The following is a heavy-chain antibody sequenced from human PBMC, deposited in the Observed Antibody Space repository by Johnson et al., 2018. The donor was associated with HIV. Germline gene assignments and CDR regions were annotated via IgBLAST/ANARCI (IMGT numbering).Heavy chain of an antibody. CDR2: INQYGSEE. J-gene: IGHJ3*02. D-gene: IGHD4-11*01. Sequence: VQLVESGGGLVQPGGSLRLSCAASGFAFGSYWMHWVRQAPGKGLQWVANINQYGSEEYYVDSVKGRFTISRDNAKNSKYLQMNTLNAEDTAVYYCASSTVMRTDDALDIWGQGTVVTVSP. CDR1: GFAFGSYW. CDR3: ASSTVMRTDDALDI. V-gene: IGHV3-7*05.